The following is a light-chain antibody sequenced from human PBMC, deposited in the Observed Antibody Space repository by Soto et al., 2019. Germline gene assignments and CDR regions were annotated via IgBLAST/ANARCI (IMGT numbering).Light chain of an antibody. Sequence: VISMTQSPTVLSASTGDRVSISSHLSQGVDVYLAWYQQKAGEVPKLLMHSASTLHSGVPSRFSGSGSGTSFTLTINGLQSEDFATYYCQQYFTFPWTFGHGTKVENK. CDR3: QQYFTFPWT. V-gene: IGKV1D-8*01. CDR2: SAS. J-gene: IGKJ1*01. CDR1: QGVDVY.